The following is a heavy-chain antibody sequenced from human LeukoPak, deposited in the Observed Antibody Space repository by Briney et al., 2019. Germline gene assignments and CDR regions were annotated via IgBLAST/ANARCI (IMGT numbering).Heavy chain of an antibody. J-gene: IGHJ6*03. V-gene: IGHV4-39*07. CDR3: ARVLVVAATLGYMDV. D-gene: IGHD2-15*01. CDR2: IYYSGST. CDR1: GGSISSNNYY. Sequence: PSETLSLTCTVSGGSISSNNYYWGWIRQPPGKGLEWIGSIYYSGSTYYNPSLKSRVTISVDTSKNQFSLKLSSVTAADTAVYYCARVLVVAATLGYMDVWGKGTTVTVSS.